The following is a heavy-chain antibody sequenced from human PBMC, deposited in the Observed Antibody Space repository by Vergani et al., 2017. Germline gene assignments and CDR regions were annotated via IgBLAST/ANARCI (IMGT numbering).Heavy chain of an antibody. V-gene: IGHV3-15*01. Sequence: EVQLVESGGGLVKPGGSLRLSCAASGFTFSNAWMSWVRQAPGKGLEWVGRIKSKTDGGTTDYAAPVKGRFTISRDNSKNTLYLQMNSLRAEDTAVYYCAKLLSHKGTYYDFWSGYYDYYYGMDVWGQGTTVTVSS. CDR3: AKLLSHKGTYYDFWSGYYDYYYGMDV. J-gene: IGHJ6*02. CDR1: GFTFSNAW. CDR2: IKSKTDGGTT. D-gene: IGHD3-3*01.